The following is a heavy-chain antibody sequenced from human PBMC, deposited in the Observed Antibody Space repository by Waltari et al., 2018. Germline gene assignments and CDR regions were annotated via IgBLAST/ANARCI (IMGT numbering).Heavy chain of an antibody. CDR3: AKNGGGYCTVGTCYGRY. J-gene: IGHJ4*02. Sequence: EVQLLESGGGLVQPGGSLRLSCAASGFTFSSYAMSWVRQAPGKGLEWVSAIRDTGGSTYYADSVKGRFTISRDNSKNTLYLQMYSLRAEDTAVYYCAKNGGGYCTVGTCYGRYWGQGTLVTVSS. CDR2: IRDTGGST. D-gene: IGHD2-15*01. V-gene: IGHV3-23*01. CDR1: GFTFSSYA.